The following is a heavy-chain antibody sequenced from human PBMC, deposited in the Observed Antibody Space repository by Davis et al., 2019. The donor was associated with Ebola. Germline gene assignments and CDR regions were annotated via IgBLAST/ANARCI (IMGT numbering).Heavy chain of an antibody. CDR3: ARLEYYDSSGYLFDY. D-gene: IGHD3-22*01. Sequence: SETLSLTCAVSGGSISSSNWWSWVRQPPGKGLEWIGEIYHSGSTNYNPSLKSRVTISVDTSKNQFSLKLSSVTAADTAVYYCARLEYYDSSGYLFDYWGQGTLVTVSS. CDR1: GGSISSSNW. J-gene: IGHJ4*02. CDR2: IYHSGST. V-gene: IGHV4-4*02.